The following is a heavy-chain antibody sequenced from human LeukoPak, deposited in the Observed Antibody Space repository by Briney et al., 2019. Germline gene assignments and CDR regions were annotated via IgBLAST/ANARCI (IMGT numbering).Heavy chain of an antibody. Sequence: GASVKVSCKASGGTFSSYAISWVRQAPGQGLEWMGIINPSGGSTSYAQKFQGRVTMTRDTSTSTVYMELSSLRSEDTAVYYCARDLDSSGYCYFDYWGQGTLVTVSS. CDR1: GGTFSSYA. CDR3: ARDLDSSGYCYFDY. J-gene: IGHJ4*02. CDR2: INPSGGST. V-gene: IGHV1-46*01. D-gene: IGHD3-22*01.